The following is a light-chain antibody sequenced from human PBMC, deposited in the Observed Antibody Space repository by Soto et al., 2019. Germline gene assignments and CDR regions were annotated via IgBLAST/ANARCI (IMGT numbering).Light chain of an antibody. CDR2: EVT. CDR3: SSYTTSNTLDVV. Sequence: QSALTQPPSASGSPGQSVTISCTGTSSDVGGYDRVSWFQQHPGKAPKLMIYEVTNRPSGVSNRFSGSKSGNTASLTISGLQAEDEAIYYCSSYTTSNTLDVVFGGGTKLTVL. V-gene: IGLV2-14*01. J-gene: IGLJ2*01. CDR1: SSDVGGYDR.